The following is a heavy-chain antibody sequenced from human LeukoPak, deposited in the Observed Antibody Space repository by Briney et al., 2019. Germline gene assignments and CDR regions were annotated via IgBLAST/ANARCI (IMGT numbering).Heavy chain of an antibody. V-gene: IGHV3-30*02. CDR3: AKKASGTYFFDY. CDR1: GFTFSSYG. J-gene: IGHJ4*02. D-gene: IGHD1-26*01. Sequence: GGSLRLSCAASGFTFSSYGMHWVRQAPGKGLEWVAFIRYDGSNKYYADSVKGRFTISRDNSKNSLYLQMNSLRAEDTAVYFCAKKASGTYFFDYWGQGTLVTVSS. CDR2: IRYDGSNK.